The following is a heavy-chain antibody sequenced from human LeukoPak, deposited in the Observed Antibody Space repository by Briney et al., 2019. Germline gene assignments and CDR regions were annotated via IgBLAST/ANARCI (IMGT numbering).Heavy chain of an antibody. CDR2: ISYIGTT. J-gene: IGHJ3*02. V-gene: IGHV4-59*11. D-gene: IGHD4-17*01. Sequence: AETLSLTCAVSGDSFRSHYWTGIRQPPGRGLEWIGYISYIGTTNYNPSLKSRVTISIDTSKNQFSLKLSSVTTADTAVYYCARDLVTVTKGFDIWGLGTMVSVSS. CDR3: ARDLVTVTKGFDI. CDR1: GDSFRSHY.